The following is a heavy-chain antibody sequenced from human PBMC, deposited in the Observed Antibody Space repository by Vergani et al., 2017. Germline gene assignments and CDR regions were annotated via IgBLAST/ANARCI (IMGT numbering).Heavy chain of an antibody. Sequence: EVQLLESGGGLVQPGGSLRLSCAASGFTFSTYAMTWVRQAPGKGLEWVSTISSDGGSTYYADSVKGRFTISRDNSKNTLYLQMNSLRAEDTAVYYCARDLYMDVWGKGTTVTVSS. CDR1: GFTFSTYA. CDR2: ISSDGGST. V-gene: IGHV3-23*01. J-gene: IGHJ6*03. CDR3: ARDLYMDV.